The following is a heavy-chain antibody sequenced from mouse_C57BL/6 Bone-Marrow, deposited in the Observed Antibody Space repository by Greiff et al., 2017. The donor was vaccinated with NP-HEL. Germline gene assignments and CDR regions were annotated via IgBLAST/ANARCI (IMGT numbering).Heavy chain of an antibody. CDR2: ISYDGSN. J-gene: IGHJ1*03. CDR3: AREGGYGWYFDV. D-gene: IGHD2-2*01. CDR1: GYSITSGYY. V-gene: IGHV3-6*01. Sequence: EVKLMESGPGLVKPSQSLSLTCSVTGYSITSGYYWNWIRQFPGNKLEWMGYISYDGSNNYNPSLKNRISITRDTSKNQFFLKLNSVTTEDTATYYCAREGGYGWYFDVWGTGTTVTVSS.